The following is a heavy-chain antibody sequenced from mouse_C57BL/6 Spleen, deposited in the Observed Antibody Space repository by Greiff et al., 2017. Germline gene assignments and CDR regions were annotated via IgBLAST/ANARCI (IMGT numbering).Heavy chain of an antibody. D-gene: IGHD2-4*01. CDR2: IYPGDGDT. CDR3: ARERIYDYDWYFDV. CDR1: GYAFSSSW. J-gene: IGHJ1*03. V-gene: IGHV1-82*01. Sequence: QVQLQQSGPELVKPGASVKISCKASGYAFSSSWMNWVKQRPGKGLEWIGRIYPGDGDTNYNGKFKGKATLTADKSSSTAYMQLSSLTSEDSAVYFCARERIYDYDWYFDVWGTGTTVTVSS.